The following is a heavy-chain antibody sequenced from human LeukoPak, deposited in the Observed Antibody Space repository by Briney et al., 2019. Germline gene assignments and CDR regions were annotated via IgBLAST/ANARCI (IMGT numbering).Heavy chain of an antibody. CDR2: INQDGGEK. D-gene: IGHD3-22*01. Sequence: PGGSLRLSCAASGFTFSTYWMSWVRQAPGNGLEWVANINQDGGEKYYVDSVKGRFTISRDNAKNSLYLQMNSLRAEDTAVYFCVRASTPYHSSYYSPFDYWGQGTLVTVSS. CDR3: VRASTPYHSSYYSPFDY. V-gene: IGHV3-7*01. CDR1: GFTFSTYW. J-gene: IGHJ4*02.